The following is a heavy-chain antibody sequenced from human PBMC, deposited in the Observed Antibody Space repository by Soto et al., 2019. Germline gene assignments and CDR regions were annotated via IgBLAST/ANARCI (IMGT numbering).Heavy chain of an antibody. CDR2: IYYSGST. V-gene: IGHV4-30-4*01. CDR3: ARGRPDPYYYDTSGHYYVA. D-gene: IGHD3-22*01. J-gene: IGHJ5*02. CDR1: GVSISSGDYY. Sequence: SETLSLTCTVSGVSISSGDYYWTWIRQPPGKGLEWIGYIYYSGSTYYNPSLRSRVTISVDTSKNQFSLKLSSVTAADSAVYSCARGRPDPYYYDTSGHYYVAWGQGTLVTVSS.